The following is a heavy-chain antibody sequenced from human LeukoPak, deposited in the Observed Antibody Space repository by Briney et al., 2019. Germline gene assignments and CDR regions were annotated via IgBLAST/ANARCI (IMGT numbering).Heavy chain of an antibody. V-gene: IGHV1-18*01. J-gene: IGHJ4*02. CDR1: GYTFTSLG. Sequence: GASVKVSCKASGYTFTSLGVSWVRQAPGQRIGWMGWISTYNYNTNYAQKFRGRVTLTKDTSTSTVYMELRSLRSDDTAIYYCARQVDTTMALPDYWGQGTLVTVSS. CDR2: ISTYNYNT. D-gene: IGHD5-18*01. CDR3: ARQVDTTMALPDY.